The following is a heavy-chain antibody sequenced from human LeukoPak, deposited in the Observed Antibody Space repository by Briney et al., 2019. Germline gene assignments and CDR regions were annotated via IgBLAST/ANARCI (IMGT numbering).Heavy chain of an antibody. V-gene: IGHV1-69*13. Sequence: ASVKVSCKASGGTFSSYAISWVRQAPGQGLEWMGGIIPIFGTANNAQKFQGRVTTTADESTSTAYMELSSLRSEDTAVYYCARDNAQGVGVVKDYYYGMDVWGQGTTVTVSS. CDR3: ARDNAQGVGVVKDYYYGMDV. CDR2: IIPIFGTA. CDR1: GGTFSSYA. D-gene: IGHD3-3*01. J-gene: IGHJ6*02.